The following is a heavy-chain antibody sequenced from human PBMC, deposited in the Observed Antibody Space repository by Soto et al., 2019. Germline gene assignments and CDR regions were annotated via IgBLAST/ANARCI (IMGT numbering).Heavy chain of an antibody. D-gene: IGHD4-17*01. V-gene: IGHV5-51*01. CDR3: ARRPHFDYGGNSGMGMEAFDI. CDR2: IYPGDSDT. CDR1: GYSFTSYW. Sequence: GESLKFSCKGSGYSFTSYWIGWVRQMPGKGLEWMGIIYPGDSDTRYSPSFQGQVTISADKSISTAYLQWSSLKASDTAMYYCARRPHFDYGGNSGMGMEAFDIWGQGTMVTVSS. J-gene: IGHJ3*02.